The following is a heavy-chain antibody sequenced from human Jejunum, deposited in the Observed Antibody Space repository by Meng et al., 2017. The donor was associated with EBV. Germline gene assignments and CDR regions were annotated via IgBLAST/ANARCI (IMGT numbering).Heavy chain of an antibody. CDR1: GFTFSGFW. CDR3: AKDRNYYIDY. CDR2: INGDGSRT. V-gene: IGHV3-74*01. Sequence: ELQLVESGGVLIPPGWYLSVSVAASGFTFSGFWMYWVRQVPGKGLVWISRINGDGSRTTYADSVKDRFTISRDNAKNTLYLQMNSLRAEDTAVYYCAKDRNYYIDYWGQGTLVTVSS. J-gene: IGHJ4*02.